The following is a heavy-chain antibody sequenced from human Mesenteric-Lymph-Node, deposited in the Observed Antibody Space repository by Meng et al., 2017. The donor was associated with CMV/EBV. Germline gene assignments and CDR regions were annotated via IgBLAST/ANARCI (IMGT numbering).Heavy chain of an antibody. J-gene: IGHJ4*02. D-gene: IGHD2-15*01. CDR2: INTNGGST. CDR1: GFTFSSYG. V-gene: IGHV3-64*02. CDR3: ARRMCSGGICYYDY. Sequence: GESLKISCAASGFTFSSYGMHWVRQAPGKGLEYVSTINTNGGSTFYADSVKGRFTISRDNSKNTLFLQMGSLTAEDMAVYYCARRMCSGGICYYDYWGQGTLVTVSS.